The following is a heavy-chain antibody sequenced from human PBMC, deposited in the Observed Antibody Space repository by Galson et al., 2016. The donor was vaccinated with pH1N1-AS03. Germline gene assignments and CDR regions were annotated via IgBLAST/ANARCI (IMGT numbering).Heavy chain of an antibody. D-gene: IGHD2/OR15-2a*01. J-gene: IGHJ4*02. CDR3: AKDLHFYDSYYLDY. Sequence: SLRLSCAASGFNFSASAMHWVRQAPGKGLEWVAIMSYDGSTKYYTDSVRDRFTISRDNSKKTLYLHMSSLRAEDTAVYYCAKDLHFYDSYYLDYWGRGTLVIVSS. CDR1: GFNFSASA. CDR2: MSYDGSTK. V-gene: IGHV3-30*04.